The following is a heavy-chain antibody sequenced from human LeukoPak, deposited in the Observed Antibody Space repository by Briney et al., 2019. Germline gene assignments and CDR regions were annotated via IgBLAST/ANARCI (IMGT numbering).Heavy chain of an antibody. V-gene: IGHV3-21*01. CDR3: ARDSYDFWSGYSPGLCDY. CDR2: ISSSSSYI. CDR1: GFTFSSYS. Sequence: PGGSLRLSCAASGFTFSSYSMNWVRQAPGKGLEWVSSISSSSSYIYYADSVKGRFTISRDNAKNSLYLQMNSLRAEDTAVYYCARDSYDFWSGYSPGLCDYWGQGTLVTVSS. D-gene: IGHD3-3*01. J-gene: IGHJ4*02.